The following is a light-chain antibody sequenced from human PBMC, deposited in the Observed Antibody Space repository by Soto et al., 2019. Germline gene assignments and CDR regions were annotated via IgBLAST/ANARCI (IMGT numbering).Light chain of an antibody. CDR2: EVN. CDR3: NSYTSRYTFV. Sequence: QTALTQPASVSGCPGQSITISCTGTSNDVGGYNYVSWYQQHPGKAPKLMIYEVNNRPSEVSNRFSGSKSGNTASLTISGLQPEDEADYYCNSYTSRYTFVLGTGTKVTVL. CDR1: SNDVGGYNY. J-gene: IGLJ1*01. V-gene: IGLV2-14*01.